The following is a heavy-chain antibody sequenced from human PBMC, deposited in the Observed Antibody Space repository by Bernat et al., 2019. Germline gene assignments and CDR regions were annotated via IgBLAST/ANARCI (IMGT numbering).Heavy chain of an antibody. D-gene: IGHD1-26*01. Sequence: EVQLVESGGGLVQPGGSLRLSCAASGFTFSSYWMSWVRQAPGKGLEWVANIKQDGSEKYYVDSVKGRFTISRDNAKNSLYLQMNSLRAEDTAVYYCAGDSIVGATTFDYWGQGTLVTVSS. CDR2: IKQDGSEK. CDR1: GFTFSSYW. J-gene: IGHJ4*02. V-gene: IGHV3-7*03. CDR3: AGDSIVGATTFDY.